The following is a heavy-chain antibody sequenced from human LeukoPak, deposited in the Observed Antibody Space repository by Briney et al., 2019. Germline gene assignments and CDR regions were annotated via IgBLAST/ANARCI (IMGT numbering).Heavy chain of an antibody. D-gene: IGHD1-26*01. CDR1: GGSFSGYY. CDR3: ARAYSGSYYWYFDL. J-gene: IGHJ2*01. V-gene: IGHV4-34*01. CDR2: INHSGST. Sequence: SETLSLTCAVYGGSFSGYYWSWIRQPPGKGLEWIGEINHSGSTNYNPSLKSRVTISVDTSKNQFTLKLSSVTAADTAVYYCARAYSGSYYWYFDLWGRGTLVTVSS.